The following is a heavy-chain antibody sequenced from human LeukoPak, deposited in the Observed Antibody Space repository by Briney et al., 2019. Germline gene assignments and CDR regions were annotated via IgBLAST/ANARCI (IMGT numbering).Heavy chain of an antibody. V-gene: IGHV1-69*13. D-gene: IGHD3-10*01. J-gene: IGHJ3*02. CDR1: GGTFSSYA. Sequence: SVEVSCKASGGTFSSYAISWVRQAPGQGLEWMGGIIPIFGTANYAQKFQGRVTITADESTSTAYMELSSLRSEDTAVYYCAREGGDYYGSGSDYAFDIWGQGTMVTVSS. CDR3: AREGGDYYGSGSDYAFDI. CDR2: IIPIFGTA.